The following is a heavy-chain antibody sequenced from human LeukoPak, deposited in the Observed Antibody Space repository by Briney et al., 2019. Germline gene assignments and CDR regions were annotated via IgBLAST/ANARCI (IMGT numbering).Heavy chain of an antibody. CDR2: ISSSSSYI. D-gene: IGHD6-19*01. V-gene: IGHV3-21*01. CDR3: ARETVAVAGSGYYYYMAV. Sequence: KPGGSLRLSCAASGFTFSSYSMNWVRQAPGKGLEWVSSISSSSSYIYYADSVKGRFTISRDNAKNSLYLQMNSLRAEDTAVYYCARETVAVAGSGYYYYMAVWGKGTTVTVSS. CDR1: GFTFSSYS. J-gene: IGHJ6*03.